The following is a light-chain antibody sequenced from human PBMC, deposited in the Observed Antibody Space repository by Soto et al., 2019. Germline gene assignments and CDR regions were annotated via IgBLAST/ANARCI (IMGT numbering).Light chain of an antibody. Sequence: EIVLTQSPGTLSLSPGERATLSCRASQSVSSSSLAWYQQKPGQAPRLLIYGASSRATGIPDRFSGSGSGTDFTLPIIRLEPEDVAVYYCQLYGRSTMYTFGQGTRLEIK. CDR2: GAS. J-gene: IGKJ2*01. V-gene: IGKV3-20*01. CDR3: QLYGRSTMYT. CDR1: QSVSSSS.